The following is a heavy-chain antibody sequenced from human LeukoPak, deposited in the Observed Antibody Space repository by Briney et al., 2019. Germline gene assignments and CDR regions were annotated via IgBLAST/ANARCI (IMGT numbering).Heavy chain of an antibody. CDR3: VSQQVVPH. V-gene: IGHV3-7*01. J-gene: IGHJ4*02. CDR1: GFTFSNYW. CDR2: IKEDGSQK. D-gene: IGHD6-13*01. Sequence: GGSLRLSCVASGFTFSNYWMSWVRQAPGKGLEWVANIKEDGSQKDYVDSVEGRFTISRDNAKNSVYLQMNSLRVEDTAVYYCVSQQVVPHWGQGTRVTVSS.